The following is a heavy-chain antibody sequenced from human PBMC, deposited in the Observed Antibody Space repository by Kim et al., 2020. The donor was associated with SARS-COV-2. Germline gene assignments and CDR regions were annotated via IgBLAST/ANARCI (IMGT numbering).Heavy chain of an antibody. D-gene: IGHD5-12*01. CDR3: AKAGGPSGYGDYYFDS. CDR1: GFTFGDWA. CDR2: VVSIADRT. Sequence: GGSLRLSCAASGFTFGDWAMTWVRQAPGKGLEWDSFVVSIADRTYYADSVKGRFTIPKDNPKDTQYLQMNTLKAEDTAVYYCAKAGGPSGYGDYYFDSWG. V-gene: IGHV3-23*01. J-gene: IGHJ4*01.